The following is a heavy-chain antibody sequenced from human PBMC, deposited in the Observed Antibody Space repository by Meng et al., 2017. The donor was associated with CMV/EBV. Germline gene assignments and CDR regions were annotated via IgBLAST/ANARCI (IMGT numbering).Heavy chain of an antibody. V-gene: IGHV4-34*01. Sequence: GSFIGYYPSWIRRPAVQGLAWVREFNHSRSPNYTPSLESRVTRSVDTTKNQYSLKLSSVTAAGTDAYYCARRVGRVVTAAVHWFDPWGQGTLVTVSS. CDR3: ARRVGRVVTAAVHWFDP. J-gene: IGHJ5*02. CDR1: GSFIGYY. CDR2: FNHSRSP. D-gene: IGHD2-2*01.